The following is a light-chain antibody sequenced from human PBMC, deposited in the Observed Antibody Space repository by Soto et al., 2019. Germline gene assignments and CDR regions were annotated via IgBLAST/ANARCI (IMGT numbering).Light chain of an antibody. CDR2: GAS. J-gene: IGKJ1*01. V-gene: IGKV3-20*01. CDR3: QQYGTPPPT. Sequence: EVVLTQSPGTLSLSPGERATLSCRASQSVSGSDLAWYQQKPGQAPRLLISGASSRATGVPDRFSGSGSGTDFTLTISRLEPEDFAVFYCQQYGTPPPTFGQGTKVDIK. CDR1: QSVSGSD.